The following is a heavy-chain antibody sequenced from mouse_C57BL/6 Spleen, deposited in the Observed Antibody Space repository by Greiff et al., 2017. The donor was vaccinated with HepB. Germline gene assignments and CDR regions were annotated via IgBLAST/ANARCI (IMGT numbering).Heavy chain of an antibody. CDR1: GFSLTSYG. D-gene: IGHD1-1*01. J-gene: IGHJ2*01. CDR3: ARSTVPYYFDY. V-gene: IGHV2-2*01. CDR2: IWSGGST. Sequence: QVQLQESGPGLVQPSQSLSITCTVSGFSLTSYGVHWVRQSPGKGLEWLGVIWSGGSTDYNAAFISRLSISKDNSKSQVFFKMTRLQADDTAIYSCARSTVPYYFDYWGQGTTLTVSS.